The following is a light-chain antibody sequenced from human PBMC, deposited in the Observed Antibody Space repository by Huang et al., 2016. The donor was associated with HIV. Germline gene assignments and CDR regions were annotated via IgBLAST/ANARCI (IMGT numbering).Light chain of an antibody. J-gene: IGKJ4*01. CDR2: DTS. Sequence: IVLTQSPATLSWYPGEGVTLSCRASQSVGNYIAWDQQHAGQSPKRLIYDTSSRATGTPGRCSGRGSGTDFTLTISSLQSEDFAVYYCQQRSSGVTFGGGTKVQVK. CDR1: QSVGNY. V-gene: IGKV3-11*01. CDR3: QQRSSGVT.